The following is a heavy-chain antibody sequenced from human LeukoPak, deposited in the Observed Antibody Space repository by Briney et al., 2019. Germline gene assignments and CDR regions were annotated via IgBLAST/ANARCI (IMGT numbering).Heavy chain of an antibody. J-gene: IGHJ6*02. CDR1: TYTFTNYG. Sequence: ASVKVSCKASTYTFTNYGISWVRHAPGQGLEWMGWITSYNAYTNYAQKFQGRVTMTTDTSTRTAYMELRSLRSDDTAIYYCASTPRFYDMDVWGQGTTVTVSS. CDR2: ITSYNAYT. V-gene: IGHV1-18*01. CDR3: ASTPRFYDMDV.